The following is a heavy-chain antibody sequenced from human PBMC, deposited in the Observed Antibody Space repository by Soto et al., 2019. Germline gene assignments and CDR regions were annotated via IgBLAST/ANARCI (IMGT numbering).Heavy chain of an antibody. D-gene: IGHD3-10*02. J-gene: IGHJ4*02. CDR1: GFTFDDYA. CDR2: ISWNSGSI. Sequence: GGSLRLSCAASGFTFDDYAMHWVRQAPGKGLEWVSSISWNSGSIGYADSVKGQFTISKDNAKNSLYLQMNSLRAEDTALYYCAKDMFGELLGGFIEYWGQGTLVTVSS. CDR3: AKDMFGELLGGFIEY. V-gene: IGHV3-9*01.